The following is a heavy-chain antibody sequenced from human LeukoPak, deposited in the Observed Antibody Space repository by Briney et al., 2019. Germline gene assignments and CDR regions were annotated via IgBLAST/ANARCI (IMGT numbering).Heavy chain of an antibody. CDR2: ISGSSGST. Sequence: GGSLRLSCAASGFTFSSYAMSWVRQAPGKGLEWVSAISGSSGSTYYADSVKGRFTISTDNSKNTLYLQMNSLRAEDTAVYYCAKTRIQPDAFDIWGQGTMVTVSS. D-gene: IGHD5-18*01. CDR1: GFTFSSYA. CDR3: AKTRIQPDAFDI. V-gene: IGHV3-23*01. J-gene: IGHJ3*02.